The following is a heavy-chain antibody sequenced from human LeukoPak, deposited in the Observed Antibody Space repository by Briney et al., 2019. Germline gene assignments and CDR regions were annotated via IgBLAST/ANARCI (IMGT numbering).Heavy chain of an antibody. CDR3: AREGGFDI. J-gene: IGHJ3*02. CDR1: GFTFSSYS. CDR2: ISSSNI. Sequence: GGSLRLSCAASGFTFSSYSMSWVRQAPGKGLEWVSYISSSNIYYADSVKGRFTISRDDGKNSLYLQMNSLRAEDTAVYYCAREGGFDIWGQGTMATVSS. V-gene: IGHV3-48*01.